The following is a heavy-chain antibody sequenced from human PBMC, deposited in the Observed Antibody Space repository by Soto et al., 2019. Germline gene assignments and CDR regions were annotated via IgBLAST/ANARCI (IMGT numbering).Heavy chain of an antibody. D-gene: IGHD6-13*01. CDR1: GGTFSSYA. J-gene: IGHJ4*02. V-gene: IGHV1-69*13. Sequence: ASVKVSCKASGGTFSSYAISWVRQAPGQGLEWMGGIIPIFGTANYAQKFQGRVTITADESTSTAYMELSSLRSEDTAVYYCASSPGSSWYSFDYWGQGTLVTVSS. CDR3: ASSPGSSWYSFDY. CDR2: IIPIFGTA.